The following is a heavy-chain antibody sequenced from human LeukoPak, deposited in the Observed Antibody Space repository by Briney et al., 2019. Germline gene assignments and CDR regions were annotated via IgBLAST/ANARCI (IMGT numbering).Heavy chain of an antibody. D-gene: IGHD4-17*01. Sequence: ASVKVSCKTSGYSFTGYYINWVRQAPGQGLEWMGRIDPTSGGTDYAQKFHGRLTMTRDTSIVTAYMELTRLRSDDTAFYYCARGGDYRLGYFDLWGRGTPVTVSS. CDR3: ARGGDYRLGYFDL. J-gene: IGHJ2*01. V-gene: IGHV1-2*06. CDR1: GYSFTGYY. CDR2: IDPTSGGT.